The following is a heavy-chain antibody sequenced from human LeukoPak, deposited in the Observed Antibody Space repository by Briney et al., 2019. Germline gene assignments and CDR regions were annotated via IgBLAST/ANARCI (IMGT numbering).Heavy chain of an antibody. CDR1: GYTFTGYY. J-gene: IGHJ4*02. CDR3: ARGSGSYFGLVYYFDY. Sequence: ASVKVSCKASGYTFTGYYMHWVRQAPGQGLEWMGWINPNSGGTNYAQKFQGRVTMTRDTSISTAYMELSRLRSDDTAVYYCARGSGSYFGLVYYFDYWGQGTLVTVSS. V-gene: IGHV1-2*02. D-gene: IGHD1-26*01. CDR2: INPNSGGT.